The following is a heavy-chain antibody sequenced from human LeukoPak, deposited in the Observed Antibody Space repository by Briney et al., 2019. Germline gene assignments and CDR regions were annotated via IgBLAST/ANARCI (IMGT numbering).Heavy chain of an antibody. Sequence: GGSLRLSCAASGFTFSSHAMSWVRQAPGKGLEWVSAINDGGDNNQYTDSVKGRFTISIDNSKNTLYLQMNSLRADDTAVYYCAKSSRYSTGWYGRIDYWGQGMLVTVSS. CDR1: GFTFSSHA. D-gene: IGHD6-19*01. V-gene: IGHV3-23*01. CDR2: INDGGDNN. CDR3: AKSSRYSTGWYGRIDY. J-gene: IGHJ4*02.